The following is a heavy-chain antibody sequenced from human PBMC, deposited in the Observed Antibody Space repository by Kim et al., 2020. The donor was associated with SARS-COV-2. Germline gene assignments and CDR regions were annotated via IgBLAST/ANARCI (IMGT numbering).Heavy chain of an antibody. CDR1: GYSFTSYW. CDR3: ARSFTHYYDSSGYRENDAFDI. D-gene: IGHD3-22*01. V-gene: IGHV5-51*01. CDR2: IYPGDSDT. Sequence: GESLKISCKGSGYSFTSYWIGWVRQMPGKGLEWMGIIYPGDSDTRYSPFFQGQVTISADKSISTAYLQWSSLKASDTAMYYCARSFTHYYDSSGYRENDAFDIWGQGTMVTVSS. J-gene: IGHJ3*02.